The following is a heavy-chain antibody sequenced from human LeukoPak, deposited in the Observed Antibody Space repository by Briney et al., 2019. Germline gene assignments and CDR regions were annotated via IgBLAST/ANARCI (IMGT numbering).Heavy chain of an antibody. D-gene: IGHD3-3*01. V-gene: IGHV3-74*01. CDR1: GFTFSSYW. CDR3: ARARRDSGYYKVDY. Sequence: PGGSLRLSCAASGFTFSSYWMHWVRQAPGKGLMWVSRIKNDGYETNYADSVKGRFTTSRDNAKNTLYLQMNSLTVEDTAVYYCARARRDSGYYKVDYWGQGTLVTVSS. CDR2: IKNDGYET. J-gene: IGHJ4*02.